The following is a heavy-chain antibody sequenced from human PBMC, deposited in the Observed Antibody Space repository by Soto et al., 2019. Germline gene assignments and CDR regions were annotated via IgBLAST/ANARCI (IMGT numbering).Heavy chain of an antibody. Sequence: QVQLQESGPGLVKPSETLSLTCTVSGASISSYYWSWIRQPPGKGLEWIGYIYYSGSTNYNPSLKSRVTISVDTSKNQFSLKLSSVTAADTAVYYCARGTYGSGDWGQGTLVTVSS. D-gene: IGHD3-10*01. V-gene: IGHV4-59*01. CDR1: GASISSYY. CDR2: IYYSGST. J-gene: IGHJ4*02. CDR3: ARGTYGSGD.